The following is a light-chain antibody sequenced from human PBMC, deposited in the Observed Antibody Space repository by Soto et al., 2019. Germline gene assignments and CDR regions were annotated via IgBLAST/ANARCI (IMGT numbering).Light chain of an antibody. V-gene: IGKV1-5*03. CDR3: QHYNSYSEA. CDR2: KAS. Sequence: DIQMTQSPSTLSASIVDRVTITCRASQSISDWLAWHQQKPGKAPKLLIYKASSLESGVPSRFSGSGSGTEFTLTISSLQPGDFATYYCQHYNSYSEAFGQGTKVDI. CDR1: QSISDW. J-gene: IGKJ1*01.